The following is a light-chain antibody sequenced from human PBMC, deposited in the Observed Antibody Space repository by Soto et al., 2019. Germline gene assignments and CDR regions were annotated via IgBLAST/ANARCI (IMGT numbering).Light chain of an antibody. J-gene: IGLJ3*02. CDR3: AAWDDSLNGLWV. Sequence: QSVLTQPPSASGTPGQRVTISCSGSTSNIGRNTVNWYQQLPGTAPKLLMYSNNQRPSGVPDRFSGSKSGTSASLAISGRQSEDEADYYCAAWDDSLNGLWVFGGGTKVTVL. CDR1: TSNIGRNT. V-gene: IGLV1-44*01. CDR2: SNN.